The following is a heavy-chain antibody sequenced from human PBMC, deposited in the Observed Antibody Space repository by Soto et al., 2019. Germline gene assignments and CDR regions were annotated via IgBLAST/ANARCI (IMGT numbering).Heavy chain of an antibody. CDR3: ARDRVLRFLEWLPYYGMDV. CDR1: GFTFNSYW. D-gene: IGHD3-3*01. J-gene: IGHJ6*02. CDR2: IKQDGSEK. Sequence: GSLRLSCAASGFTFNSYWMSWVRQAPGKGLEWVANIKQDGSEKYYVDSVKGRFTISRDNAKNSLCLQMNSLRAEDTAVYYCARDRVLRFLEWLPYYGMDVWGQGTTVTVSS. V-gene: IGHV3-7*01.